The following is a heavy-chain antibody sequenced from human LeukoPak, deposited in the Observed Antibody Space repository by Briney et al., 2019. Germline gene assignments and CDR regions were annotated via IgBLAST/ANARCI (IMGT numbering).Heavy chain of an antibody. J-gene: IGHJ6*02. CDR3: AKDTHVYYYYYGMDV. CDR2: ISWNSGSI. Sequence: QPGRSLRLSCAASGFTFDDYAMHWVRQAPGKGLEWVSGISWNSGSIGYADSVKGRFTISRDNAKNSLYLQMNGLRAEDTALYYCAKDTHVYYYYYGMDVWGQGTTVTVSS. CDR1: GFTFDDYA. V-gene: IGHV3-9*01.